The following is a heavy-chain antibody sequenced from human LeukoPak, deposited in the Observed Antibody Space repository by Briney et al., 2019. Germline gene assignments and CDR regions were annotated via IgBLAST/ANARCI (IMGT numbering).Heavy chain of an antibody. CDR1: GFTFSSYA. CDR2: VSGGGGST. CDR3: ARDQEGFDY. J-gene: IGHJ4*02. Sequence: GRSLRLSCAASGFTFSSYAMTWVRQAPGKGLEWVSTVSGGGGSTYYADSVKGRFTISRDNSKNTLYLQMNSLRAEDTAVYYCARDQEGFDYWGQGTLVTISS. V-gene: IGHV3-23*01.